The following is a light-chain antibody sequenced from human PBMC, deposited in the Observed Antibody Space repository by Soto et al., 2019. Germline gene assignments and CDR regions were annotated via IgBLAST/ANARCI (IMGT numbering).Light chain of an antibody. CDR2: DTS. Sequence: EIVLTQSPATLSLSPGERATLSCRASQSVSNYLAWYQQRPGQAPRLLISDTSSRATGIPARFRGSGSGTDYTLTISRLEPEDFAVYYCQHHNNWFSWTFGQGTKVEIK. V-gene: IGKV3-11*01. J-gene: IGKJ1*01. CDR1: QSVSNY. CDR3: QHHNNWFSWT.